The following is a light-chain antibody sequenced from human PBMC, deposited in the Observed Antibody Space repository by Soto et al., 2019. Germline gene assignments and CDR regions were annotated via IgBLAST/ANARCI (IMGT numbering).Light chain of an antibody. CDR2: DVT. V-gene: IGLV2-14*01. Sequence: QSVLTQPASVSGSPVQSITISCTGSSSDVGGYNYVSWYEQHPGKAPKLMIYDVTYRPSGVSDRFSGSKSGNTASLTISGLQAEDEADYYCSSYTGSGTLVVFGGGTKLTVL. CDR3: SSYTGSGTLVV. CDR1: SSDVGGYNY. J-gene: IGLJ2*01.